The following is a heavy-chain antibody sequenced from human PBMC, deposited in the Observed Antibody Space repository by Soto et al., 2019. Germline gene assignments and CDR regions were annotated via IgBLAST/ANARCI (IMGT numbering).Heavy chain of an antibody. CDR1: GGPISSSSYY. Sequence: QLQLQESGPGLVKPSETLSLTCTVSGGPISSSSYYWGWIRQPPGKGLEWIGSIYYSGTTYYNPSLKSRVTISVDTSKNQFSLKLTSVTAADTAVYYCARLQWFGDLGDYWGQGTLVTVSS. V-gene: IGHV4-39*01. CDR3: ARLQWFGDLGDY. CDR2: IYYSGTT. J-gene: IGHJ4*02. D-gene: IGHD3-10*01.